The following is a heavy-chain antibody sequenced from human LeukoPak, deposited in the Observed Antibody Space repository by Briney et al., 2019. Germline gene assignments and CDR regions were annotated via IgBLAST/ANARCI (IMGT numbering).Heavy chain of an antibody. CDR2: IYYSGST. Sequence: SETLSLTCTVSGGSISSYYWSWIRQPPGKGLEWIGYIYYSGSTNYNPSLRSRVTISVDTSKNQFSLKLSSVTAADTAVYYCARVPRGGYDQGPLFDYWGQGTLVTVSS. CDR3: ARVPRGGYDQGPLFDY. J-gene: IGHJ4*02. V-gene: IGHV4-59*01. D-gene: IGHD5-12*01. CDR1: GGSISSYY.